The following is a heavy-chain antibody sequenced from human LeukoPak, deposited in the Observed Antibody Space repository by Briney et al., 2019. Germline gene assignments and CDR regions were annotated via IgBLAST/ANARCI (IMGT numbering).Heavy chain of an antibody. J-gene: IGHJ6*03. CDR3: ARGGYYYLDV. V-gene: IGHV4-61*05. CDR2: IFHSGTT. Sequence: PSGTLSLTCAVSGGSISSSSYYWGWIRQPPGKGLEWIAYIFHSGTTKYNPSLKSRVAISLDTPKSQFSLKLHSVTAADTAVYYCARGGYYYLDVWGRGTTVTVSS. D-gene: IGHD3-16*01. CDR1: GGSISSSSYY.